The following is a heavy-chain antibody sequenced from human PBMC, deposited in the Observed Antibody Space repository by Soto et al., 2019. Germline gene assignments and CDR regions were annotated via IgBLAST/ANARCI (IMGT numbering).Heavy chain of an antibody. CDR3: ARARSGYNIDALDI. CDR2: VFNSGST. J-gene: IGHJ3*02. V-gene: IGHV4-59*01. D-gene: IGHD5-12*01. Sequence: SETLSLTCTVSGDSIRTYFWTWIRQPPGKGLEWIGYVFNSGSTNSNPSLTSRVTILLDTSRNQISLTLSSVTAADTAVYYCARARSGYNIDALDIWGQGTMVTVSS. CDR1: GDSIRTYF.